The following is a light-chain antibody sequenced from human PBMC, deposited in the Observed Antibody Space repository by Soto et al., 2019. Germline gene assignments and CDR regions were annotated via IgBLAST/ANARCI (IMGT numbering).Light chain of an antibody. Sequence: EILLTQSPATLSLSPRDRDTFSCRASQDVGGYLSWFQQKPGQAPRLLIYDASIRATGIPARFSGSESATVFTPTIHSLEPEDSAVYFCQQYTGTPTTFGQGTRLEI. J-gene: IGKJ5*01. V-gene: IGKV3-11*01. CDR2: DAS. CDR1: QDVGGY. CDR3: QQYTGTPTT.